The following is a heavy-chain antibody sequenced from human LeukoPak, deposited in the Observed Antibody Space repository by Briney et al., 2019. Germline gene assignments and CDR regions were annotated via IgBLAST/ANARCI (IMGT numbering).Heavy chain of an antibody. D-gene: IGHD3-22*01. CDR2: INPNSGGT. CDR1: GYTFTGYY. CDR3: ARVSPMIVVPLDY. V-gene: IGHV1-2*02. Sequence: ASVKVSCKASGYTFTGYYMHWVRQAPGQGLEWMGWINPNSGGTNYAQKFQGRVTMTRDTSISTAYMELSRLRSDDTAVYYCARVSPMIVVPLDYWGQGTLVTVSS. J-gene: IGHJ4*02.